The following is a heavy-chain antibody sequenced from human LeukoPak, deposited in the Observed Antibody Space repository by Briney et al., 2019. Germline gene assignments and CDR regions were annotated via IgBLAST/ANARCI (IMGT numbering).Heavy chain of an antibody. Sequence: GGSLRLSCAASGFTFSSFSMNWVRQAPGKGLEWGSSISSTSTNIYYADSLRGRFTISRDNAKNPLYLQMSSLRAEDTAVYYCARERGYMVRGVLPSDYWGQGTLVTVSS. CDR3: ARERGYMVRGVLPSDY. J-gene: IGHJ4*02. V-gene: IGHV3-21*01. CDR2: ISSTSTNI. D-gene: IGHD3-10*01. CDR1: GFTFSSFS.